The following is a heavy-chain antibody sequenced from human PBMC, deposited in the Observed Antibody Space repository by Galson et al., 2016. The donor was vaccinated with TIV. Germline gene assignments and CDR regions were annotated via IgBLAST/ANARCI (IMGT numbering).Heavy chain of an antibody. CDR2: IFPDDSET. J-gene: IGHJ3*02. CDR3: ASLGDSSGSHLTDAFDI. Sequence: QSGAEVTKPGESLKISCKTSGYRFTTNWIAWVRQVPGKGLEWMGIIFPDDSETRYSPSFQGQVTISVDKSFSTAYLQWSYLKTSDSAMYYCASLGDSSGSHLTDAFDIWGQGTLITVSS. V-gene: IGHV5-51*03. D-gene: IGHD3-22*01. CDR1: GYRFTTNW.